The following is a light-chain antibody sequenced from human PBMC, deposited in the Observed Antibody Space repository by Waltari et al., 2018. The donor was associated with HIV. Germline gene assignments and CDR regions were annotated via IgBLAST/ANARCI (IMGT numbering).Light chain of an antibody. CDR3: NSYSSDDTVV. Sequence: QSALTQPASVSGSPGQSLTITCTGTNRNIGFFNLLSWYQQYPGKAPQLIIYGVTSRPPGVSNRFSGSKSGNTASLTISGLQTDDEAEYYCNSYSSDDTVVFGGGTKLTVL. V-gene: IGLV2-14*01. CDR2: GVT. J-gene: IGLJ2*01. CDR1: NRNIGFFNL.